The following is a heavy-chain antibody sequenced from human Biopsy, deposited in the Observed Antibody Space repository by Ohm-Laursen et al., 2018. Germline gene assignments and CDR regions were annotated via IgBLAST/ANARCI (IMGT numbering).Heavy chain of an antibody. CDR2: LSGSGGTT. J-gene: IGHJ4*02. CDR3: AKTFHGSSFLYDY. V-gene: IGHV3-23*01. Sequence: SLRLSCAASGFTFSSYGMSWVRQAPGKGLEWVSVLSGSGGTTYYADSVKGRFTISRDNSKNTLYLQMNSLTAEDTAVYYCAKTFHGSSFLYDYWGQGTLVSVSS. D-gene: IGHD2-15*01. CDR1: GFTFSSYG.